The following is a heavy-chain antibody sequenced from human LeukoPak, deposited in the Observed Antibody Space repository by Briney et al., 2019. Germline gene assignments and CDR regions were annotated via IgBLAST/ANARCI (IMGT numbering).Heavy chain of an antibody. CDR3: ARDMRFYSGAFDY. D-gene: IGHD5-12*01. Sequence: GGSLRLSCAASGFTFSSYAMHWVRQAPGKGLEWVAVISYDGSNKYYADSVKGRFTISRDNSKNTLYLQMNSLRAEDTAVYYCARDMRFYSGAFDYWGQGTLVTVSS. CDR1: GFTFSSYA. CDR2: ISYDGSNK. J-gene: IGHJ4*02. V-gene: IGHV3-30-3*01.